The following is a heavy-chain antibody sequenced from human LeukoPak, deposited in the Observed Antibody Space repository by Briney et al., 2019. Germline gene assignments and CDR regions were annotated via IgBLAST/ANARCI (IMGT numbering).Heavy chain of an antibody. CDR1: GGSISSYY. Sequence: PSETLSLTCTVSGGSISSYYWSWIRQPPGKGLGWIGSIYYSGSTYYNPSLKSRVTISVDTSKNQFSLKLSSVTAADTAVYYCARGDIAAAGTVYFDYWGQGTLVTVSS. V-gene: IGHV4-59*05. CDR2: IYYSGST. J-gene: IGHJ4*02. D-gene: IGHD6-13*01. CDR3: ARGDIAAAGTVYFDY.